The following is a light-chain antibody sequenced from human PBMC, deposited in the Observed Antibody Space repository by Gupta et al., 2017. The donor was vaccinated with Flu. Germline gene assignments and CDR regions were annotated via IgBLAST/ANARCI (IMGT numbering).Light chain of an antibody. V-gene: IGKV2-30*02. Sequence: PVTPGQPAYISCRSSQSRVHRNGNHYMNRVQQGPVQAPRRIIYMGTKRDSRVTDRFSGSGAGNDFTLKSIRAEDEDIGVYLGRQGKHWKTFGEGTXVEIK. J-gene: IGKJ4*02. CDR2: MGT. CDR3: RQGKHWKT. CDR1: QSRVHRNGNHY.